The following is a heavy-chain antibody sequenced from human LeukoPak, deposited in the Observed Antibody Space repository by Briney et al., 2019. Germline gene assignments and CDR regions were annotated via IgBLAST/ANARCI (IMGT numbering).Heavy chain of an antibody. CDR2: IYYSGST. J-gene: IGHJ4*02. CDR1: GGSISSSSYY. CDR3: ARASGWGYCFDY. V-gene: IGHV4-61*05. Sequence: QASETLSLTCTVSGGSISSSSYYWGWIRQPPGKGLEWIGYIYYSGSTNYNPSLKSRVTISVDTSKNQFSLKLSSVTAADTAVYYCARASGWGYCFDYWGQGTLVTVSS. D-gene: IGHD6-19*01.